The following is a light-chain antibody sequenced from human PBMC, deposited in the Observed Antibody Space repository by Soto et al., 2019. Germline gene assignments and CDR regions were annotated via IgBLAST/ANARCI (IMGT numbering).Light chain of an antibody. CDR1: QNVDSY. CDR2: DAS. V-gene: IGKV1-39*01. Sequence: DIQMTQSPSALSASVGDRVTITCRASQNVDSYLNWYQQRPGKAPKLLIHDASTLQSGVPSRFSGSGSGTEFTLTISSLQSEDFAVYYCQQYNNWLTWTFGQGTKVDIK. CDR3: QQYNNWLTWT. J-gene: IGKJ1*01.